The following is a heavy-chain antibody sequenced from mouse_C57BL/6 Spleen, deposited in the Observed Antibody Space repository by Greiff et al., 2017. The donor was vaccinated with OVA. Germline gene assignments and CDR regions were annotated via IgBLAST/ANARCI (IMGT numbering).Heavy chain of an antibody. CDR3: ARGRSTVVSKDFDY. CDR2: ISSGSSNI. CDR1: GFTFSDYG. J-gene: IGHJ2*01. V-gene: IGHV5-17*01. Sequence: EVMLVESGGGLVKPGGSLKLSCAASGFTFSDYGMHWVSQAPGKGLEWIAYISSGSSNIYYADTVKGRFTISRDNAKNTLFLQMTSLRYEDMAIYDGARGRSTVVSKDFDYWGQGTTLTVSS. D-gene: IGHD1-1*01.